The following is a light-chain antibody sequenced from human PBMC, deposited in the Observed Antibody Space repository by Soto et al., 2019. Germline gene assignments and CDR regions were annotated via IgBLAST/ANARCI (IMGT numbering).Light chain of an antibody. CDR1: QSISSW. CDR2: DAS. CDR3: QQYYSFPIT. Sequence: IPMTQSPSTLSASVGDRVTITCRASQSISSWLAWYQQKPGKAPKLLIYDASSLESGVPSRFSGSGSGTDFTLTISCLQSEDFATYYCQQYYSFPITFGQGTRLEIK. J-gene: IGKJ5*01. V-gene: IGKV1-5*01.